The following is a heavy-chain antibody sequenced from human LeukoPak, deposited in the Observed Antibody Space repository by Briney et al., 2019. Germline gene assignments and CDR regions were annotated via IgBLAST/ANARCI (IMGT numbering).Heavy chain of an antibody. CDR1: GGSISSSSYY. J-gene: IGHJ3*02. V-gene: IGHV4-61*05. Sequence: SETLSLTCTVSGGSISSSSYYWGWIRQPPGKGLEWIGYIYYSGSTNYNPSLKSRVTVSVDTSKNQFSLKLSSVTAADTAVYYCATDVVVVAATDDAFDIWGQGTMVTVSS. CDR2: IYYSGST. D-gene: IGHD2-15*01. CDR3: ATDVVVVAATDDAFDI.